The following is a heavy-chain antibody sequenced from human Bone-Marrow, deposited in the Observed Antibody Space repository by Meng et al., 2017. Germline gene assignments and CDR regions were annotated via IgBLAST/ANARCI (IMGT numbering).Heavy chain of an antibody. D-gene: IGHD2-15*01. J-gene: IGHJ6*02. CDR2: IYTSGST. V-gene: IGHV4-4*07. Sequence: SETLSLTCTVSGGSISSYYWSWIRQPAGKGLEWIGRIYTSGSTNYNPSLKSRVTMSVDTSKNQFSLKLSSVTAADTAVYYCARDRCSGGSCPYGMDVWGQGTTVTVS. CDR1: GGSISSYY. CDR3: ARDRCSGGSCPYGMDV.